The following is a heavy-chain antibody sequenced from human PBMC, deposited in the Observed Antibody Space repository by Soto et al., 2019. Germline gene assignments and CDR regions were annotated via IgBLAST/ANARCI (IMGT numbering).Heavy chain of an antibody. J-gene: IGHJ5*02. CDR3: ARTEIVAAGGNWFDP. CDR2: ISSRSNTI. D-gene: IGHD6-13*01. Sequence: HPGGSLRLSCAASGFTFSSYTMNWVRQAPGKGLEWVSYISSRSNTIYYADSVKGRFTTSRDNAKNSLYLQMNSLRAEDTAVYYCARTEIVAAGGNWFDPWGQGTLVTVSS. V-gene: IGHV3-48*01. CDR1: GFTFSSYT.